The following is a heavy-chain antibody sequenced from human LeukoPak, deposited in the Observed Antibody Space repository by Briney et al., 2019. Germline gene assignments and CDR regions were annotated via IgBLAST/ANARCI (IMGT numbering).Heavy chain of an antibody. CDR2: ISDSTSTI. D-gene: IGHD1-1*01. V-gene: IGHV3-48*01. Sequence: GGSLRLSCAASGFTFSSYAMSWVRQAPGKGLEWISYISDSTSTIYYADSVKGRFTVSRDNARNSLFLQMNSLRAEDTAIYYCARETTGFDYWGQGTLVTVSS. J-gene: IGHJ4*02. CDR1: GFTFSSYA. CDR3: ARETTGFDY.